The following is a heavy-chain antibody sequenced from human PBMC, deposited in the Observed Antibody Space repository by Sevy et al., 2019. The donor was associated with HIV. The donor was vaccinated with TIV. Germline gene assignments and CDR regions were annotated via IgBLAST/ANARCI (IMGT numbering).Heavy chain of an antibody. CDR1: GFTFSDYY. CDR2: ISSSGITI. V-gene: IGHV3-11*01. CDR3: ARRGRSSSLSHFDY. D-gene: IGHD6-6*01. Sequence: GGSLRLSCAASGFTFSDYYMNWVHQAPGKVLEWVSYISSSGITIYYADSVKGRFTISRDNAKNSLYLQMNSLRAEDTAVYYCARRGRSSSLSHFDYWGQGTLVTVSS. J-gene: IGHJ4*02.